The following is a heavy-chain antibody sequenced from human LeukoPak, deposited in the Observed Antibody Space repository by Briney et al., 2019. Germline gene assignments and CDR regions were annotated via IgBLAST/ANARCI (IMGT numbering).Heavy chain of an antibody. CDR1: GFTVSGNY. CDR3: ARDAGYCSGGSCYPGQFDY. J-gene: IGHJ4*02. V-gene: IGHV3-53*01. Sequence: GGSLRLSCAASGFTVSGNYITWGRQAPGKGLEGVSVFYSGGNTYYADSVKGRFTISRDNSKNTLYLQMNRLRAEDTAVYYCARDAGYCSGGSCYPGQFDYWGQGTLVTVSS. CDR2: FYSGGNT. D-gene: IGHD2-15*01.